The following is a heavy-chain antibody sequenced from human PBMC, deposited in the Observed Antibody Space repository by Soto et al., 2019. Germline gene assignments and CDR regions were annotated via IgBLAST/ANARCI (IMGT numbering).Heavy chain of an antibody. CDR2: ISAYNGNT. D-gene: IGHD3-9*01. CDR3: ARGVLRYIDWSLSDYGMDV. V-gene: IGHV1-18*01. CDR1: GYTFTSYG. Sequence: ASVKVSCKASGYTFTSYGISWVRQAPGQGLEWMGWISAYNGNTNYAQKLQGRVTTTTDTSTSTAYMELRSLRSDDTAVYYCARGVLRYIDWSLSDYGMDVWGQGTTVTVSS. J-gene: IGHJ6*02.